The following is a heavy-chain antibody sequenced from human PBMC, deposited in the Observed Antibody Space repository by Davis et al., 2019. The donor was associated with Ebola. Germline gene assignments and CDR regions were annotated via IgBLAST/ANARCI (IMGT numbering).Heavy chain of an antibody. CDR1: GFTFSNYD. D-gene: IGHD2-15*01. J-gene: IGHJ4*02. Sequence: GESLKISCAASGFTFSNYDMTWVRQAPGKGLDWVSRISSNGATTYYADSVRGRFTISRDNSKNTLYLQMNSLRAEDTAVYYCAKVNWPVVGVGVTGWGQGTLVTVSS. CDR3: AKVNWPVVGVGVTG. V-gene: IGHV3-23*01. CDR2: ISSNGATT.